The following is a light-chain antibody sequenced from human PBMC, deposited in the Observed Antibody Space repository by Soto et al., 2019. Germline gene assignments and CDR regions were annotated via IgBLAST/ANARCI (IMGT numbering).Light chain of an antibody. V-gene: IGLV1-44*01. CDR1: SSNIGSKT. Sequence: QSVLTQPPSAYGTPGQRVTISCSGSSSNIGSKTVNWYQQLPGTAPKLLIYSNYQRPSGVPDRFSGSKSGTSASLAISGLQSEDEADYYCSAWDASLNGYVFGTGTKVTVL. CDR3: SAWDASLNGYV. CDR2: SNY. J-gene: IGLJ1*01.